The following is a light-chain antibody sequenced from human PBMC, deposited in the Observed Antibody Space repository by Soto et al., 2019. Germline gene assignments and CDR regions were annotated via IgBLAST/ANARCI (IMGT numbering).Light chain of an antibody. CDR2: DIS. Sequence: EIVLTQSRGTLSLSPGERATLSCRTSQSIDTIYLAWYQQKPGQAPRLLMYDISTRATGIPDRFSGSGSGTDFTLTISRLEPEDFAVYYCQHSSAFGQGTKVEIK. V-gene: IGKV3-20*01. CDR1: QSIDTIY. CDR3: QHSSA. J-gene: IGKJ1*01.